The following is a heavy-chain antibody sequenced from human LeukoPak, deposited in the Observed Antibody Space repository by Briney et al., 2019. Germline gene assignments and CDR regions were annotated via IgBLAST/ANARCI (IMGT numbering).Heavy chain of an antibody. CDR2: ISSGSPYI. D-gene: IGHD3-22*01. CDR3: ARDSGDYYDSSGYPFDY. V-gene: IGHV3-21*01. Sequence: PGGSLRLSCAASGFTFSSYSMNWVRQAPGKGLEWVSSISSGSPYIYYADSVKGRFTISRDNAKNSLYLQMNSLRAEDTAVYYCARDSGDYYDSSGYPFDYWGQGTLVTVSS. CDR1: GFTFSSYS. J-gene: IGHJ4*02.